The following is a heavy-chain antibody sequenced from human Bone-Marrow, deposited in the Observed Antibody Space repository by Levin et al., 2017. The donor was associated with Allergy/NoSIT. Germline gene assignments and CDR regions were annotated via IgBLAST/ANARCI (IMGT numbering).Heavy chain of an antibody. D-gene: IGHD6-13*01. Sequence: PSETLSLTCSVSGGSISSHYWSWIRQPPGKGLEWLGYVYYSGSTKYNPSLRSRVTMSIDTSKKQFSLKLSSVTAADTAVYYCARWSSTSWYATFYFDYWGPGSLVTVSS. V-gene: IGHV4-59*11. J-gene: IGHJ4*02. CDR1: GGSISSHY. CDR3: ARWSSTSWYATFYFDY. CDR2: VYYSGST.